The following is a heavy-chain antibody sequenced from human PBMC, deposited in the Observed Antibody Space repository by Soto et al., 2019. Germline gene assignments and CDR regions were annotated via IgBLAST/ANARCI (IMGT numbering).Heavy chain of an antibody. J-gene: IGHJ3*02. D-gene: IGHD2-15*01. CDR3: ARESASDI. V-gene: IGHV1-3*05. CDR1: GYTFTSYA. CDR2: INAGNGNT. Sequence: QVQLVQSGAEEKKPGASVKVSCKASGYTFTSYAIHWVRQAPGQRLEWMGWINAGNGNTKYSQKLQGRVTITRDTSASTANRELSGQRSDDKAGDYGARESASDIRGQGTMVTVSS.